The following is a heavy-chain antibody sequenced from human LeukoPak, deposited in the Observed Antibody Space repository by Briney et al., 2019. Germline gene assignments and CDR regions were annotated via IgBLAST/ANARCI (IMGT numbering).Heavy chain of an antibody. CDR3: ARSVAVAGTYYYYYMDV. J-gene: IGHJ6*03. V-gene: IGHV4-34*01. D-gene: IGHD6-19*01. CDR1: GGSFSGYY. Sequence: SETLSLTCAVYGGSFSGYYWSWIRQPPGKGLEWIGEINHSGSTNYNPSLKSRVTISVDTSKNQFSLKLSSVTAADTAVYYCARSVAVAGTYYYYYMDVWGKGTTVTISS. CDR2: INHSGST.